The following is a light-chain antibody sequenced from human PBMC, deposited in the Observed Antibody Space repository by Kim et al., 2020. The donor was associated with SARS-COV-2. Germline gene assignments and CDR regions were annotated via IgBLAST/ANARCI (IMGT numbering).Light chain of an antibody. CDR1: QTINNK. Sequence: SPGERATLSCRASQTINNKLVWYQQKPGQAPRLLIYDATTRATGVPARFIGSGSETDFTLTISSLQSEDFAVYYCQQSNDWPPLTFGQGTKADIK. CDR3: QQSNDWPPLT. CDR2: DAT. J-gene: IGKJ1*01. V-gene: IGKV3-15*01.